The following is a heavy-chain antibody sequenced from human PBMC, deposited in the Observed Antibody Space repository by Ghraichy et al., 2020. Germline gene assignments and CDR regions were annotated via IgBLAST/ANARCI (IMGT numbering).Heavy chain of an antibody. J-gene: IGHJ4*02. CDR2: INRDGSST. D-gene: IGHD5-24*01. Sequence: LSLTCAASGFSFSYCWMHWVRQAPGKGLMWVLRINRDGSSTNYADSVKGRFTISRDNAKNTLYLEMNSLRAEDTAVYYCARVAQDGYNLLDKWGQGTLVTVSS. V-gene: IGHV3-74*01. CDR3: ARVAQDGYNLLDK. CDR1: GFSFSYCW.